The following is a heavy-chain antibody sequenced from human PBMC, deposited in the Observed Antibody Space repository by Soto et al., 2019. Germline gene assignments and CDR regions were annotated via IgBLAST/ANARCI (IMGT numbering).Heavy chain of an antibody. D-gene: IGHD3-3*01. CDR2: IYSGGST. CDR3: ASALSPYYDFWSGYYYRDGARYMDV. V-gene: IGHV3-66*01. CDR1: GFTVSSNY. J-gene: IGHJ6*03. Sequence: GGSLRLSCAASGFTVSSNYMSWVRQAPGKGLEWVSVIYSGGSTYYADSVKGRFTISRDNSKNTLYLQMNSLRAEDTAVYYCASALSPYYDFWSGYYYRDGARYMDVWGKGTTVTVSS.